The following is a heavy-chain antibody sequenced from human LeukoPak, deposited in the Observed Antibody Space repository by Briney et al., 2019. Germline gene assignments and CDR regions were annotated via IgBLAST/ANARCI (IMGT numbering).Heavy chain of an antibody. CDR1: GGSFSGYY. D-gene: IGHD3-22*01. Sequence: ASETLSLTCAVYGGSFSGYYWSWIRQPPGKGLEWIGEINHSGSTNYNPSLKSRLTISVDTSKNQFSLKLSSVTAADTAVYYCARGHGYYYDSSGYVDYWGQGTLVTVSS. CDR2: INHSGST. V-gene: IGHV4-34*01. J-gene: IGHJ4*02. CDR3: ARGHGYYYDSSGYVDY.